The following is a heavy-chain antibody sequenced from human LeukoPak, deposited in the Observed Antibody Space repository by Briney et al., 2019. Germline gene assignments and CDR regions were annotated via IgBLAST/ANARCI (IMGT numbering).Heavy chain of an antibody. CDR3: ARDPYYSSGTYPDY. D-gene: IGHD3-10*01. Sequence: GGSLRLSCAASGFTFSSYAMSWVRQAPGKGLEWVSAISGSGGSTYYADSVKGRFTISRDNSKNTLSLQMDSLRAEDTAVYYCARDPYYSSGTYPDYWGQGTLVTVSS. CDR2: ISGSGGST. CDR1: GFTFSSYA. J-gene: IGHJ4*02. V-gene: IGHV3-23*01.